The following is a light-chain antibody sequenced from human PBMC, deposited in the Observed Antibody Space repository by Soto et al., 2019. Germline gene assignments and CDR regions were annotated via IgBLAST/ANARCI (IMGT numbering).Light chain of an antibody. J-gene: IGKJ1*01. CDR2: AAS. Sequence: EIVMTQSPATLSVSPGDGATLSCRASQSISSHLGWYQQKPGQAPRLLIYAASIRATGVPDRFSGSGSGAEFTLTISSLQSEDFAVYYCQQYNQWPRTFGQGTKVEIQ. CDR1: QSISSH. CDR3: QQYNQWPRT. V-gene: IGKV3-15*01.